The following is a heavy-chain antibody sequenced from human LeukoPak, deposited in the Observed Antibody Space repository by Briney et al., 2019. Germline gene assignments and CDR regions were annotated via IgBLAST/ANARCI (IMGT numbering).Heavy chain of an antibody. V-gene: IGHV3-20*04. Sequence: TGGSLRLSCAASGFTFDDYGMSWVRHAPGKGLEWVSATNWNGGSTHYADSVKGRFTISRDNAKNSLYLQLSSLRAEDTAVYYCARASSFDYWGQGTLVTVSS. CDR3: ARASSFDY. CDR1: GFTFDDYG. J-gene: IGHJ4*02. CDR2: TNWNGGST.